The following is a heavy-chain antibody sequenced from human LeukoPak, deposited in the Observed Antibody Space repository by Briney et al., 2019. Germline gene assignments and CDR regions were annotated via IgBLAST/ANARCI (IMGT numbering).Heavy chain of an antibody. D-gene: IGHD2-15*01. V-gene: IGHV4-61*02. CDR1: GGSISSGSYY. CDR2: IYTSGST. Sequence: PSETLSLTCTVSGGSISSGSYYWSWIRQPAGKGLEWIERIYTSGSTNYNPSLKSRVTISVDTSKNQFSLKLSSVTAADTAVYYCARAQCSGGSCYYFDYWGQGTLVTVSS. J-gene: IGHJ4*02. CDR3: ARAQCSGGSCYYFDY.